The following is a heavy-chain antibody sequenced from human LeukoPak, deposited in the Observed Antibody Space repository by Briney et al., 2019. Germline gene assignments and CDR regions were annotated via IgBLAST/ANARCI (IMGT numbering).Heavy chain of an antibody. CDR1: GYSFTSYW. V-gene: IGHV5-51*01. Sequence: KCGESLKISCKGSGYSFTSYWIGWVRQMPGKGLEWMGIIYPSDSDTRYSPSFQGQVTISADKSISTAYLQWSSLKASDTAMYYCARTMVRGVITSSFDFWGQGTLVTVSS. D-gene: IGHD3-10*01. J-gene: IGHJ4*02. CDR3: ARTMVRGVITSSFDF. CDR2: IYPSDSDT.